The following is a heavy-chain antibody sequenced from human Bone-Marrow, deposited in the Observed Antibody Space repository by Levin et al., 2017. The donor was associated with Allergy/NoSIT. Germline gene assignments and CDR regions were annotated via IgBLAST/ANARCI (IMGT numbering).Heavy chain of an antibody. CDR2: INPYNGDT. CDR3: TRDYNWNFGN. Sequence: ASVKVSCQASGYTFTAYYLHWVRQAPGQGLEWMGWINPYNGDTKYAQEVQHRVTMTRDTSISTAYLWLSALTSDDTAVYYCTRDYNWNFGNWGQGTLVTVSS. CDR1: GYTFTAYY. V-gene: IGHV1-2*02. D-gene: IGHD1-20*01. J-gene: IGHJ4*02.